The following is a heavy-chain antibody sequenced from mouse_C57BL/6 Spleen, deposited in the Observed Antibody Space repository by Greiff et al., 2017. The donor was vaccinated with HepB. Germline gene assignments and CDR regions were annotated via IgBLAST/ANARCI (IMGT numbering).Heavy chain of an antibody. J-gene: IGHJ3*01. CDR1: GYSITSDY. D-gene: IGHD2-4*01. CDR2: ISYSGST. CDR3: ASSYYDEGAWFAY. V-gene: IGHV3-8*01. Sequence: EVMLVESGPGLAKPSQTLSLTCSVTGYSITSDYWNWIRKFPGNKLEYMGYISYSGSTYYNPSLKSRISITRDTSKNQYYLQLNSVTTEDTATYYCASSYYDEGAWFAYWGQGTLVTVSA.